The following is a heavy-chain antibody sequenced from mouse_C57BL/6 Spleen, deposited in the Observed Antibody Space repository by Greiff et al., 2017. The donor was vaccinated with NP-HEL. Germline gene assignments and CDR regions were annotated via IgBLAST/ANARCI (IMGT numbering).Heavy chain of an antibody. CDR3: AREDDDVMDY. D-gene: IGHD2-4*01. Sequence: QVQLQQSGAELVKPGASVKLSCKASGYTFTSYWMHWVKQRPGQGLEWIGMIHPNSGSTNYNEKFKSKATLTVDKSSSTAYMQLSSLTSEDSAVYYCAREDDDVMDYWGQGTSVTVSS. J-gene: IGHJ4*01. V-gene: IGHV1-64*01. CDR1: GYTFTSYW. CDR2: IHPNSGST.